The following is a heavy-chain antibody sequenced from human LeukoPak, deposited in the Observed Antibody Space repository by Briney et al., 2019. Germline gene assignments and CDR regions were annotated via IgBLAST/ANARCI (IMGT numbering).Heavy chain of an antibody. J-gene: IGHJ4*02. CDR3: AKDGGLWVTAHWGDS. Sequence: GGSLRLSCAASGFTFSSYSMNWVRQAPGKGLEWVSTITTSDGNTYYADSVKGRFTVSRDNSKNTLFLQMNSLRAEDTAVYYCAKDGGLWVTAHWGDSWGRGTLVTVSS. D-gene: IGHD4-23*01. CDR1: GFTFSSYS. V-gene: IGHV3-23*01. CDR2: ITTSDGNT.